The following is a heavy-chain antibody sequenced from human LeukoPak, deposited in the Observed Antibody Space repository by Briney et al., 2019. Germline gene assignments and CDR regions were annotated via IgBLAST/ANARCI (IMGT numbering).Heavy chain of an antibody. CDR1: GYTFTCYY. CDR2: INPNSGGT. Sequence: ASVKVSCKASGYTFTCYYMHWVRQAPGQGLEWMGWINPNSGGTNYAQKFQGRVTMTRDTSISTAYMELSRLRSDDTAVYYCARVGWFGELLYPIDYWGQGTLVTVSS. CDR3: ARVGWFGELLYPIDY. V-gene: IGHV1-2*02. D-gene: IGHD3-10*01. J-gene: IGHJ4*02.